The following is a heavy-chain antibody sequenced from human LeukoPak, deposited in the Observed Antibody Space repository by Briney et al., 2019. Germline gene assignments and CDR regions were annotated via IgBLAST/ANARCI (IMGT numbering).Heavy chain of an antibody. CDR3: ARGYSGSWYDY. CDR1: GGSISSGGYS. Sequence: PSETLSLTCAVSGGSISSGGYSWSWIRQPPGKGLEWIGYIYHSGSTYYNPSLKSRVTISVDRSKNQFSLKLSSVTAADTAVYYCARGYSGSWYDYWGQGTLVTVSS. CDR2: IYHSGST. J-gene: IGHJ4*02. D-gene: IGHD6-13*01. V-gene: IGHV4-30-2*01.